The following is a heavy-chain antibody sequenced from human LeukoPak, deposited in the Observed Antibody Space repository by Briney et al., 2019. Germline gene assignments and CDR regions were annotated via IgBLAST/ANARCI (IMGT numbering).Heavy chain of an antibody. D-gene: IGHD5-18*01. V-gene: IGHV1-69*13. CDR2: IIPIFGTA. CDR3: AKEGDTALVTGYFDL. CDR1: GGTFGSYV. J-gene: IGHJ2*01. Sequence: SVKVSCKASGGTFGSYVISWVRQAPGQGLEWMGGIIPIFGTAHYAQKFQGRLTITAYESTSTVYMEMSSLRSEDTAMYYCAKEGDTALVTGYFDLWGRGTLVTVSS.